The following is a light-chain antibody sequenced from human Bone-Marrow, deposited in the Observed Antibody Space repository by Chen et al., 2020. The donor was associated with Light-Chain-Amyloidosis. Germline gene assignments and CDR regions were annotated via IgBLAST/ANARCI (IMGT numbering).Light chain of an antibody. Sequence: QSALTQPASVSESPGQSITISCTGTSSDLGGYNFVSWYQQHPGKAPKLMIFDVSSRPSGVSDRFSGSKSGNTASLTISVLQAEDEATYYCSSFTSSRTVVFGTGTRLTVL. V-gene: IGLV2-14*03. J-gene: IGLJ2*01. CDR2: DVS. CDR3: SSFTSSRTVV. CDR1: SSDLGGYNF.